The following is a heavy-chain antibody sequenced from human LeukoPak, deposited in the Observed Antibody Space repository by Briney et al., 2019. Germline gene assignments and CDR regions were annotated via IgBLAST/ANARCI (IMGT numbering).Heavy chain of an antibody. CDR2: ISWNSGSI. V-gene: IGHV3-9*03. D-gene: IGHD2-2*01. Sequence: PGRSLRLSCAASGFTFDDYAMHWVRQAPGKGLEWVSGISWNSGSIGYADSVKGRFTISRDNAKNSLYLQMNRLRAEDMALYYCAREQDIVVVPAFDYWGQGTLVTVSS. J-gene: IGHJ4*02. CDR3: AREQDIVVVPAFDY. CDR1: GFTFDDYA.